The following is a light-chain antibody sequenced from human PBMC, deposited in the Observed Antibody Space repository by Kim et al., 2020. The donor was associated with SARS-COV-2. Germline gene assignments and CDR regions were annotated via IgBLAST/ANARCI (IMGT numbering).Light chain of an antibody. CDR1: QSISGW. CDR2: HAS. V-gene: IGKV1-5*01. CDR3: QHLGT. Sequence: LQMTQSPSTLSASVGDRVSITCRASQSISGWLAWYQQKPGKAPKLLIYHASTLEGGVPSRFSGSGSGTEFTLTINNLQPDDFATYYCQHLGTFGHGTKVDIK. J-gene: IGKJ1*01.